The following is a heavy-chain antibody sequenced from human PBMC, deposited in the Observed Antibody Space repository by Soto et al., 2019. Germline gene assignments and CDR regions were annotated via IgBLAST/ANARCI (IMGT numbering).Heavy chain of an antibody. D-gene: IGHD3-3*01. CDR2: IVPFFGRA. Sequence: QVHLVQSGAEVKKPGSSVTVSCKASGGTFSNFAITWVRQAPGQGLEWVGGIVPFFGRADYARKFEGRVTISADASTKIGYLELRGVRPADTAIYFCARSSGGEPIGVIVRGPVFDPWGQGTLVTVS. V-gene: IGHV1-69*01. CDR1: GGTFSNFA. CDR3: ARSSGGEPIGVIVRGPVFDP. J-gene: IGHJ5*02.